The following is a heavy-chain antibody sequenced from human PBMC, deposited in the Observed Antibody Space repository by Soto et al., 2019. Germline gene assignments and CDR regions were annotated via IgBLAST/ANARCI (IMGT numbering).Heavy chain of an antibody. Sequence: GESLKSSFKGSGYSFTSYWISWVRQMPGKGLEWMGRIDPSDSYTNYSTSFQGHVTISADKSIGTAYLQWSSLKASDTAMYYCARPGNGLDYWGQGTQVTVSS. CDR1: GYSFTSYW. V-gene: IGHV5-10-1*01. CDR2: IDPSDSYT. CDR3: ARPGNGLDY. J-gene: IGHJ4*02. D-gene: IGHD1-1*01.